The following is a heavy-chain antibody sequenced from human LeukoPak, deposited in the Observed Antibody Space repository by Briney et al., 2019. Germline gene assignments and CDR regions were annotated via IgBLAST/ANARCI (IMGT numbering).Heavy chain of an antibody. V-gene: IGHV3-7*01. CDR2: IKQDGSEK. CDR1: GFTFSSYW. CDR3: ARDKYYDFWSGYSFDY. Sequence: PGGSLRLSCAASGFTFSSYWMSWVRQAPGEGLEWVANIKQDGSEKYYVDSVKGRFTISRDNAKYSLYLQMNSLRAEDTAVYYCARDKYYDFWSGYSFDYWGQGTLVTVSS. D-gene: IGHD3-3*01. J-gene: IGHJ4*02.